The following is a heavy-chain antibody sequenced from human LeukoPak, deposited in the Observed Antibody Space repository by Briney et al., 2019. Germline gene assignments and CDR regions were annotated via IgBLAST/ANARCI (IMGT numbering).Heavy chain of an antibody. Sequence: VASVKVSCKASGYTFTSYDINWVRQAPGQGLEWMGWMNPNSGNTGYAQKFQGRVTMTRSTAINTANMELSSLRSEDTAVYYCARAPSGVGATRLNWFDPWGQGTLVTVSS. CDR3: ARAPSGVGATRLNWFDP. J-gene: IGHJ5*02. D-gene: IGHD1-26*01. V-gene: IGHV1-8*01. CDR2: MNPNSGNT. CDR1: GYTFTSYD.